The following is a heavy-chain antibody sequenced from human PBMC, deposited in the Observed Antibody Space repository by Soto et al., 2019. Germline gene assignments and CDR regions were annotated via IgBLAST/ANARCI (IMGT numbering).Heavy chain of an antibody. Sequence: SETLSLTCRVSGTSISSSYWWAWVRQSPGKGLEWIGEIYHNGITKYNPSLKSRVSMSIDKSNNQFSLKLTSVTAADTAMYYCARHGERTIRSLNWFDPWGQGTLVTVSS. CDR3: ARHGERTIRSLNWFDP. D-gene: IGHD4-17*01. CDR2: IYHNGIT. V-gene: IGHV4-4*02. J-gene: IGHJ5*02. CDR1: GTSISSSYW.